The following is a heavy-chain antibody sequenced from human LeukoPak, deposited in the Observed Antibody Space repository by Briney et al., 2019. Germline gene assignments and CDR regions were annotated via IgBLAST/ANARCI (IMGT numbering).Heavy chain of an antibody. V-gene: IGHV4-39*01. CDR3: ARQDIAVTTNFFDY. CDR2: VYYSGST. CDR1: GGSISSNSFF. D-gene: IGHD6-19*01. J-gene: IGHJ4*02. Sequence: PSETLSPTCTVSGGSISSNSFFWDWIRQPPGKGLEWIGSVYYSGSTYYNPSLKSRVTISVDTSKNQFSLNLRSVTAADTAVYYCARQDIAVTTNFFDYWGQGTLVTVSS.